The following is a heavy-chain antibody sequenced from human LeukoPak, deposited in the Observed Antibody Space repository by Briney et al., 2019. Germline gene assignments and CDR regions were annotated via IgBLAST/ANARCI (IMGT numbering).Heavy chain of an antibody. J-gene: IGHJ3*02. V-gene: IGHV5-51*01. CDR2: IYPGDSDT. CDR1: GYSFTSYW. Sequence: GESLKISCKGSGYSFTSYWIGWVRQMPGKGLEWMGIIYPGDSDTRYSPSFQGQVTISADKSIGTAYLQWSSLKASDTAMYYCARMKTMIFTLGAFDIWGQGTMVTVSS. CDR3: ARMKTMIFTLGAFDI. D-gene: IGHD3-22*01.